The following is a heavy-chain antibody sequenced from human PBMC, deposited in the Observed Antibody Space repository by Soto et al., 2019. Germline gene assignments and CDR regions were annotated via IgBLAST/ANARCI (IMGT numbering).Heavy chain of an antibody. CDR3: ARPAGDLDY. J-gene: IGHJ4*02. V-gene: IGHV1-8*01. CDR2: TNPKSGYT. CDR1: GYTFTNYD. D-gene: IGHD4-17*01. Sequence: QVQLVQSGAEVKKPGASVKVSCKTSGYTFTNYDINWVRQATGQGLEWMGWTNPKSGYTGSAQKFQGRVTMTRDSSIRTAYMELHSLTSEDTVVYYCARPAGDLDYWGQGTLITVSS.